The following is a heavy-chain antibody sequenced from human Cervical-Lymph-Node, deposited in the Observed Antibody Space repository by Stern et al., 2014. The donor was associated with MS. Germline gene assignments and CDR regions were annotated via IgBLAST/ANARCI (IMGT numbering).Heavy chain of an antibody. CDR3: ARAYFDSSGYFVDY. J-gene: IGHJ4*02. CDR1: GGTFSSHA. CDR2: IIPIFGAA. D-gene: IGHD3-22*01. Sequence: MQLVESGAEMRKPGSSVKVSCKASGGTFSSHAISWVRQAPGQGLEWMGGIIPIFGAANYAQNFQGRVTKTADKATNTTHMELSSLRSEDTALYYCARAYFDSSGYFVDYWGQGTLVTVSS. V-gene: IGHV1-69*06.